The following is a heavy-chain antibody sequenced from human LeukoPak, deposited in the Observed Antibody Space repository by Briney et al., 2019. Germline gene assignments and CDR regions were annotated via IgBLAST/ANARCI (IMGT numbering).Heavy chain of an antibody. J-gene: IGHJ4*02. V-gene: IGHV1-24*01. CDR2: FDPEDGET. Sequence: ASVTVPCKVSGYTLTELSMHWVRQAPRTGLEWMGGFDPEDGETIYAQKFQGRVTMTEDTSTDTAYMELSSLRSEDTAVYYCATARWSSGWFDYWGQGTLVTVSS. CDR1: GYTLTELS. CDR3: ATARWSSGWFDY. D-gene: IGHD6-19*01.